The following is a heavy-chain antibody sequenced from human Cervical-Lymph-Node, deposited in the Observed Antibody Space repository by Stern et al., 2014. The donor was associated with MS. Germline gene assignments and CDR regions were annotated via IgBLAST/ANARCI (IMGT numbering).Heavy chain of an antibody. J-gene: IGHJ4*02. CDR3: ARYEEQWLGNDY. V-gene: IGHV3-53*01. D-gene: IGHD6-19*01. CDR2: IYSGGST. Sequence: EVQLVESGGGLIQPGGSLRLSCAASGFTVSSNYMSWARQAPGKGLERVSVIYSGGSTYYADSVKGRFTISRDNSKNTLYLQMNSLRAEDTAVYYCARYEEQWLGNDYWGQGTLVTVSS. CDR1: GFTVSSNY.